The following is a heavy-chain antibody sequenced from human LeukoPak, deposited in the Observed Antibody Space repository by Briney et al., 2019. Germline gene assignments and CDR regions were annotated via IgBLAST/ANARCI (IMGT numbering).Heavy chain of an antibody. V-gene: IGHV4-59*01. D-gene: IGHD4-17*01. CDR2: IYYSGST. CDR3: ARGGVTPDYGDLRAYYYYYMDV. CDR1: GGSISSYY. Sequence: SETLSLTCTVSGGSISSYYWSWIRQPPGKGLEWIGYIYYSGSTNYNPSLKSRVTISVDTSKNQFSLKLSSVTAADTAEYYCARGGVTPDYGDLRAYYYYYMDVWGKGTTVTVSS. J-gene: IGHJ6*03.